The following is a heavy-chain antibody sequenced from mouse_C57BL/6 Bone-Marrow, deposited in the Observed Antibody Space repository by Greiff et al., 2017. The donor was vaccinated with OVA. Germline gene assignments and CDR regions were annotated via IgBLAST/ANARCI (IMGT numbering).Heavy chain of an antibody. CDR2: IHPNSGST. V-gene: IGHV1-64*01. J-gene: IGHJ3*01. CDR1: GYTFTSYW. Sequence: QVQLQQPGAELVKPGASVKLSCKASGYTFTSYWMHWVKQRPGQGLEWIGMIHPNSGSTNYNEKFKSKATLTVDKSSSTAYMRLSSLTSEDSAVYYCARWGTYYYGSSPAWFAYWGQGTLVTVSA. CDR3: ARWGTYYYGSSPAWFAY. D-gene: IGHD1-1*01.